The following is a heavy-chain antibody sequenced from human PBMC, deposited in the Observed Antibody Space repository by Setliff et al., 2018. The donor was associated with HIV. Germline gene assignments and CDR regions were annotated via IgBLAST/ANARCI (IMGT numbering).Heavy chain of an antibody. CDR3: ARGHVLQFLEWLQKLQDYYYYYGMDV. CDR1: GGSISSGSYY. D-gene: IGHD3-3*01. V-gene: IGHV4-61*09. CDR2: IYTSGST. J-gene: IGHJ6*02. Sequence: SSETLSLTCTVSGGSISSGSYYWSWTRQPAGKGLEWIGHIYTSGSTNYNPSLKSRVTISVDTSKNQFSLKLSSVTAADTAVYYCARGHVLQFLEWLQKLQDYYYYYGMDVWGQGTTVTVSS.